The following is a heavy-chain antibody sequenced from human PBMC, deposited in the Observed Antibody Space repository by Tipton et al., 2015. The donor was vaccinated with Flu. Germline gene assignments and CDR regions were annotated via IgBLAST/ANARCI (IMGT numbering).Heavy chain of an antibody. D-gene: IGHD3-3*01. CDR3: ATVPVGVITHYYGSDV. CDR1: GDSIGSRYF. J-gene: IGHJ6*02. V-gene: IGHV3-11*04. Sequence: SLRLSCSVSGDSIGSRYFWGWIRQPPGKGLEWVAFVSSSGTTMYYRDSVKGRFTISRDDAKNSLYLEMNSLRAEDTAVYYCATVPVGVITHYYGSDVWGQGTTVTVSS. CDR2: VSSSGTTM.